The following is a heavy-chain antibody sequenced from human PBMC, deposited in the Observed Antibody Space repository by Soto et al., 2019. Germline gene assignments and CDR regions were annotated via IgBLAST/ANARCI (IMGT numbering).Heavy chain of an antibody. J-gene: IGHJ4*02. Sequence: GGSLSLSCAVSGFTLTTYSMNWFRQAPGKGLEWISFINKNGFTIYYADSVKGRFTISRDYAKNSLYLQMDSLRHEDTAVYYCARGAVTGTSLFDYWGLGTLVTVSS. CDR1: GFTLTTYS. D-gene: IGHD6-19*01. V-gene: IGHV3-48*02. CDR3: ARGAVTGTSLFDY. CDR2: INKNGFTI.